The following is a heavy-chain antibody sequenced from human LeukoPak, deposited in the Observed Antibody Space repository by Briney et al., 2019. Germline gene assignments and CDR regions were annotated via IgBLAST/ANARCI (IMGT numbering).Heavy chain of an antibody. CDR2: IYYSGST. CDR1: GGSISGYY. D-gene: IGHD6-6*01. V-gene: IGHV4-59*08. Sequence: SETLSLTCTVSGGSISGYYWSWIRQPPGKGLEWIGYIYYSGSTNYNPSLKSRVTISVDTSKNQFSLKLSSVTAADTAVYYCARRAGSSSNWYFDLWGRGTLVTVSS. CDR3: ARRAGSSSNWYFDL. J-gene: IGHJ2*01.